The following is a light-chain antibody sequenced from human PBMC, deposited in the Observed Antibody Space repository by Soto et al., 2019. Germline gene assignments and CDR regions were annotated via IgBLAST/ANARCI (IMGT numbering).Light chain of an antibody. CDR1: SSDVGGYKY. CDR2: EVS. J-gene: IGLJ2*01. V-gene: IGLV2-14*01. CDR3: TSYTTSSTLV. Sequence: QSALTQPASVSGSPGLSITISCTGTSSDVGGYKYVSWYQQHPGKAPKLMIYEVSNRPSGVSNRFSGSKSGNTASLTISGLQAEDEADYYCTSYTTSSTLVFGGGTKVTVL.